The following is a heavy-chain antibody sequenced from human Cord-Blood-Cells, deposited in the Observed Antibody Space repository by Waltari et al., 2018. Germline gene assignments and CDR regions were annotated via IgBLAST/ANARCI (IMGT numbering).Heavy chain of an antibody. J-gene: IGHJ3*02. V-gene: IGHV1-2*04. D-gene: IGHD3-16*01. CDR2: INPNSGGT. CDR3: ARVNRGREADAFDI. Sequence: QVQLVQSGAEVKKPGASVKVSCKASGYTFTGYYMPWVRTAPGQGLEWMGWINPNSGGTNYAQKFQGWVTMTRDTSISTAYMELSRLRSDDTAVYYCARVNRGREADAFDIWGQGTMVTVSS. CDR1: GYTFTGYY.